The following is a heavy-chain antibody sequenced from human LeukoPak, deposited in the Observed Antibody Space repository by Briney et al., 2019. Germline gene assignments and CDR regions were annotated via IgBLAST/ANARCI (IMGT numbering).Heavy chain of an antibody. Sequence: GGSLRLSCAASGFTFSNAWMSWVRQAPGKGLEWVGRIKSKTDGGTPDYAAPVKGRFTISRDDSKNTLYMQMNSLKTEDTAVYYCTTFIVVVTAVDYWGQGTLVTVSS. CDR2: IKSKTDGGTP. CDR1: GFTFSNAW. V-gene: IGHV3-15*01. J-gene: IGHJ4*02. D-gene: IGHD2-21*02. CDR3: TTFIVVVTAVDY.